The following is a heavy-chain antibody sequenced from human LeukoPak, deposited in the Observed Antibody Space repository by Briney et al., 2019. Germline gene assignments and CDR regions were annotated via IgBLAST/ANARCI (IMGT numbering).Heavy chain of an antibody. CDR1: GDSISSYY. D-gene: IGHD4-23*01. V-gene: IGHV4-4*07. J-gene: IGHJ2*01. Sequence: SETLSLTCTVSGDSISSYYWSWIRQPAGKGLEWIGRIYTSGSTNYNPSLKSRVTISVDTSKNQFSLKLSSVTAADTAVYYCARAANYGGNSGTYWYFDLWGRGTLVTVSS. CDR2: IYTSGST. CDR3: ARAANYGGNSGTYWYFDL.